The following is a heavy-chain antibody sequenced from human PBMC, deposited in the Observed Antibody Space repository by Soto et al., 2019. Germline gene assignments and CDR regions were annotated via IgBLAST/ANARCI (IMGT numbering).Heavy chain of an antibody. CDR1: GFTFSSYG. J-gene: IGHJ4*02. V-gene: IGHV3-30*18. D-gene: IGHD5-12*01. Sequence: QVQLVESGGGVVQPGRSLRLSCAASGFTFSSYGMHWVRQAPGKGLEWVAVISYDGSNKYYADSVKGRFTISRDNSKNTLYLQMNSLRAEDTAVYYCAKEERWLQFPPNFDYWGQGTLVTVSS. CDR2: ISYDGSNK. CDR3: AKEERWLQFPPNFDY.